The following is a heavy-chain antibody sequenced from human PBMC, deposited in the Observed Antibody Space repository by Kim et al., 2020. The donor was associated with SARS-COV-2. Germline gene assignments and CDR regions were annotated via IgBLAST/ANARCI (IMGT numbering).Heavy chain of an antibody. CDR3: ATHEEALHWFDP. CDR1: GGSISSNSCY. V-gene: IGHV4-39*01. Sequence: SETLSLTCTVSGGSISSNSCYWDWIRHPPGKPLEWIGNIHNSGSANHNPSLQSRVILFVNTSKNQFSLRLTSVTAADKAIYYCATHEEALHWFDPWGRGILVTVSS. J-gene: IGHJ5*02. CDR2: IHNSGSA.